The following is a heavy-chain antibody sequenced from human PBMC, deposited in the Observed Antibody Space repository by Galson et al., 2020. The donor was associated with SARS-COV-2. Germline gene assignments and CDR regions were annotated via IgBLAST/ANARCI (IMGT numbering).Heavy chain of an antibody. Sequence: ESLKISCAASGFTFSSYAMGWVRQAPGKGLEWVSGISASGGSTYYADSVKGRFTISIISRDNSKNTLYLQMNSLRAEDTAIYYCAKDRPSMVRGVMGYFDYWGQGTLVSVSS. CDR2: ISASGGST. J-gene: IGHJ4*02. V-gene: IGHV3-23*01. CDR1: GFTFSSYA. CDR3: AKDRPSMVRGVMGYFDY. D-gene: IGHD3-10*01.